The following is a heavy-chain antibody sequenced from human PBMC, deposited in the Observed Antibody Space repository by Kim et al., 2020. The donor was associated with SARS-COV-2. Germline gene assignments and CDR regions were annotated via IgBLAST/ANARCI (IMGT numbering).Heavy chain of an antibody. V-gene: IGHV3-74*01. CDR3: ARDRESNTAIDY. Sequence: GGSLRLSCAVSGFTFSSYWMHWVRQGPGKGLVWVSRIKSDGSRTDYADSVKGRFTISRDNAKDMLYLQMSSLRAEDTAVYYCARDRESNTAIDYWGQGTL. D-gene: IGHD2-21*02. CDR2: IKSDGSRT. J-gene: IGHJ4*02. CDR1: GFTFSSYW.